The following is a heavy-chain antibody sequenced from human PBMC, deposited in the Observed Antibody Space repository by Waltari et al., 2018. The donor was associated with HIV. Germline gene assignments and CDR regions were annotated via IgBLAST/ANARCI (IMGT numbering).Heavy chain of an antibody. D-gene: IGHD3-10*01. CDR1: GFKVSSSR. Sequence: QVPLVESRGGIVRPGRSLSLSCVDSGFKVSSSRMHWVRQVPGKGPEWVAVIVYDGSETNYADSVRGRFTISRDNAKNTLSLHMDRLTLDDTALYDCAKATGRRSGPYDSWGQGTLVTVSS. V-gene: IGHV3-30*18. J-gene: IGHJ4*02. CDR3: AKATGRRSGPYDS. CDR2: IVYDGSET.